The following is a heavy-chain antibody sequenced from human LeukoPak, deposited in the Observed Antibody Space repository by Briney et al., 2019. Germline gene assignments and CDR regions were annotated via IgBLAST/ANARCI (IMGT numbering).Heavy chain of an antibody. J-gene: IGHJ4*02. CDR3: ARGVGGDIVVVPAAMGEAFYPDGDY. CDR2: INPNSGGT. D-gene: IGHD2-2*01. Sequence: ASVKVSCKASGYTFTGCYMHWVRQAPGQGLEWMGWINPNSGGTNYAQKFQGRVTMTRDTSISRAYMELSRLRSDDTAVYYCARGVGGDIVVVPAAMGEAFYPDGDYWGQGTLVTVSS. CDR1: GYTFTGCY. V-gene: IGHV1-2*02.